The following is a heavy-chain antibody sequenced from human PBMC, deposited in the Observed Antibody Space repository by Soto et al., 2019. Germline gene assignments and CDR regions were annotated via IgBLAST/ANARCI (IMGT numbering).Heavy chain of an antibody. CDR3: ARSPPLTTVTTEDYYYGMDV. J-gene: IGHJ6*02. CDR1: GFTFSSYG. CDR2: IWYDGSNK. Sequence: GGSLRLSCAASGFTFSSYGMHWVRQAPGKGLEWEAVIWYDGSNKYYADSVKGRFTISRDNSKNTLYLQMNSLRAEDTAVYYCARSPPLTTVTTEDYYYGMDVWGQGTTVTVSS. V-gene: IGHV3-33*01. D-gene: IGHD4-17*01.